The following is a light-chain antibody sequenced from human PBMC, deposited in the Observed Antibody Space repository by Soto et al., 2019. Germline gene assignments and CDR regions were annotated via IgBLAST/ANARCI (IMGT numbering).Light chain of an antibody. V-gene: IGLV2-11*01. CDR1: SSDVGGYNY. Sequence: QSVLTQPRSVSGSPGQSVTISCTGTSSDVGGYNYVSWYQQHPGKAPKLMLYDVSKRPSGVPDRFSGSKSGNTASLTISGLQAEDEADYYFCSYAGTYTWVFVGGTKVTVL. CDR3: CSYAGTYTWV. J-gene: IGLJ2*01. CDR2: DVS.